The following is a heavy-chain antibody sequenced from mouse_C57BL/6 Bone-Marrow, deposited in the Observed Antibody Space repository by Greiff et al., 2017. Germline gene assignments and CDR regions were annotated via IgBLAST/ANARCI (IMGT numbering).Heavy chain of an antibody. CDR1: GYTFTSYW. J-gene: IGHJ2*01. CDR2: IDPSDSYT. D-gene: IGHD1-1*01. V-gene: IGHV1-50*01. Sequence: QVQLKQPGAELVKPGASVKLSCKASGYTFTSYWMQWVKQRPGQGLEWIGEIDPSDSYTNYNQKFKGKATLTVDTSSSTAYMQLSSLTSEDSAVYYCARKGYYGSSTYYFDYWGQGTTLTVSS. CDR3: ARKGYYGSSTYYFDY.